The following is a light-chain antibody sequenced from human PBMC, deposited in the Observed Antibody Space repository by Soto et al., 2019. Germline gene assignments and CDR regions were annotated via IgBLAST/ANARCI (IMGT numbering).Light chain of an antibody. J-gene: IGLJ2*01. V-gene: IGLV2-14*03. CDR2: DVS. Sequence: QSVLTQPASVSGSPGQSITIFCTGTSSDVGRYNYVSWYQQHPGKAPKLMIYDVSNRPSGVSNRFSGSKSGNTASLTISGLQAEDEADYYCTSYASTSTLFGGGTQLTVL. CDR1: SSDVGRYNY. CDR3: TSYASTSTL.